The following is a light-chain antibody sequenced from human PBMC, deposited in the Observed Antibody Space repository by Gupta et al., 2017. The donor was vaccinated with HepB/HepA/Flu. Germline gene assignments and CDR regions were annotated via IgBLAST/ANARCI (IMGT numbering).Light chain of an antibody. Sequence: QSALTQPASVSGSPGQSLTFSCTGTSSDVGSYNLVSWYQQHPGKAPKLRIYEVSKRPAGVSNRFSGSKSGNTASLTIAGLQAEYEADYYCGSYAGSVVFGGGTKLTVL. V-gene: IGLV2-23*02. J-gene: IGLJ2*01. CDR1: SSDVGSYNL. CDR2: EVS. CDR3: GSYAGSVV.